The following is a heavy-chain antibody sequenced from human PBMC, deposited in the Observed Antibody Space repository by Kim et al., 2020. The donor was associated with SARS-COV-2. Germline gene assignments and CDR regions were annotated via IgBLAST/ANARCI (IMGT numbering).Heavy chain of an antibody. D-gene: IGHD6-19*01. J-gene: IGHJ4*02. Sequence: GGSLRLSCTASGFTFGDYAMSWVRQAPGKGLEWVGFIRSKAYGGTTEYAASVKGRFTISRDDSKSITYLQMNSLKTEDTAVYYCTRDPIAVAGGEIIDYWGQGTLVTVSS. V-gene: IGHV3-49*04. CDR1: GFTFGDYA. CDR3: TRDPIAVAGGEIIDY. CDR2: IRSKAYGGTT.